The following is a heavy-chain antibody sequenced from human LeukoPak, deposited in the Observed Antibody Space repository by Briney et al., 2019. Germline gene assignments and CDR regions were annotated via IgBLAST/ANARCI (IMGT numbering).Heavy chain of an antibody. CDR3: ARARGYSSGWYERLTLDY. J-gene: IGHJ4*02. CDR2: INHSGST. V-gene: IGHV4-34*01. Sequence: SETLSLTCAVYGGSFSGYYWSWIRQPPGKGLGWIGEINHSGSTNYNPSLKSRVTISVDTSKNQFSLKLSSVTAADTAVYYCARARGYSSGWYERLTLDYWGQGTLVTVSS. D-gene: IGHD6-19*01. CDR1: GGSFSGYY.